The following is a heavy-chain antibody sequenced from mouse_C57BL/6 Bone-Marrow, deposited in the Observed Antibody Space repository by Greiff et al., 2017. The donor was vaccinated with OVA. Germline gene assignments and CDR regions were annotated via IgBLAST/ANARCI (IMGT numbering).Heavy chain of an antibody. CDR3: ARSYSPYAMDY. CDR2: IDPSDSYT. J-gene: IGHJ4*01. Sequence: QVQLQQPGAELVMPGASVKLSCKASGYTFTSYWMHWVKQRPGQGLEWIGEIDPSDSYTNYNQKFKGKSTLTVDKSSSTAYMQLSSLTSEDSAVYYCARSYSPYAMDYWGQGTSVTVSS. D-gene: IGHD2-12*01. V-gene: IGHV1-69*01. CDR1: GYTFTSYW.